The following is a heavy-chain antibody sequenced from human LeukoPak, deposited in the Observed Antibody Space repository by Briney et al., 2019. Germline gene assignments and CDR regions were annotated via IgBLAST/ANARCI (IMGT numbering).Heavy chain of an antibody. CDR3: ARIGYSSSSFDY. CDR2: LKQDGSQT. CDR1: GFTFNNYW. J-gene: IGHJ4*02. Sequence: GGSLRLSCAASGFTFNNYWMSWARQAPGRGLEWVANLKQDGSQTYYVDSVKGRFTISRDNAKNSLFLQMNSLRADDTAVYFCARIGYSSSSFDYWGQGALVTVSS. V-gene: IGHV3-7*01. D-gene: IGHD6-19*01.